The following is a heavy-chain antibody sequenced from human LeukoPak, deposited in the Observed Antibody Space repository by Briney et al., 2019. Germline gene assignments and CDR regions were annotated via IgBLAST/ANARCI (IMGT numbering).Heavy chain of an antibody. J-gene: IGHJ4*02. Sequence: GGSLRLFCAASGFTFSSYGMHWVRQAPGKGLEWVAVISYDGSNKYYADSVKGRFTISRDNSKNTLYLQMNSLRAEDTAVYYCASPLSVRTYSSGWDIEYWGQGTLVTVSS. D-gene: IGHD6-25*01. CDR2: ISYDGSNK. CDR1: GFTFSSYG. CDR3: ASPLSVRTYSSGWDIEY. V-gene: IGHV3-30*03.